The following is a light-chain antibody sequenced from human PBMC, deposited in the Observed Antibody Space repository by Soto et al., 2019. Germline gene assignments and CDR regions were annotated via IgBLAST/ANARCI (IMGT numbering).Light chain of an antibody. J-gene: IGLJ2*01. CDR1: SRDVGGYNY. V-gene: IGLV2-14*01. CDR3: SSFTNTLTLIL. Sequence: QSALTQPASVSGSPGQSITISCTGTSRDVGGYNYVSWYQHHPGRAPKLIIYEVTNRPSGVSHRFSGSKSGITASLTISGLQAEDEADYYCSSFTNTLTLILFGGGTKLTVL. CDR2: EVT.